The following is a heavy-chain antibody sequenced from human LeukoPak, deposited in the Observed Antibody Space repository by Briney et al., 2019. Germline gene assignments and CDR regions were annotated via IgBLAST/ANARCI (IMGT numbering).Heavy chain of an antibody. CDR2: ISAYNGNT. CDR3: ARDVVVPAAIPTFFGVEP. D-gene: IGHD2-2*02. CDR1: GYTFTSYG. J-gene: IGHJ5*02. Sequence: ASVKVSCKASGYTFTSYGISWVRQAPGQGLEWMGWISAYNGNTNYAQKLQGRVTMTTDTSTSTAYMELRSLRSDDTAVYYCARDVVVPAAIPTFFGVEPWGQGNLVTVSS. V-gene: IGHV1-18*01.